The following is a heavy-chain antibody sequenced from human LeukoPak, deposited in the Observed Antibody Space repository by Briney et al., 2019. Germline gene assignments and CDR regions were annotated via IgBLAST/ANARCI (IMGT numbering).Heavy chain of an antibody. CDR1: GYTFTGYY. V-gene: IGHV1-2*02. CDR3: ARGLLWFGEPAAFDI. D-gene: IGHD3-10*01. J-gene: IGHJ3*02. Sequence: ASVKVSCKASGYTFTGYYMHWVRQAPGQGLEWMGWINPNSGGTNYAQKLQGRVTMTRDTSISTAYMELSRLRSDDTAVYYCARGLLWFGEPAAFDIWGQGTMVTVSS. CDR2: INPNSGGT.